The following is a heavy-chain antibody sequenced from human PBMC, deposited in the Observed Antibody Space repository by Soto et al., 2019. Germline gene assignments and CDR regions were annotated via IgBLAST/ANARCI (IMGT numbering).Heavy chain of an antibody. CDR3: TRVLGDYVTRPFDY. Sequence: EVQLLESGGCLVQPGGSLKLSCAASGFTFSGSAMHWVRQASGKGLEWVGRVRSKANNYATAYAASVKGRFTISRDDSKNTAYLQMSSLKTEDTAVYYCTRVLGDYVTRPFDYWGQGTLVTVSS. J-gene: IGHJ4*02. CDR2: VRSKANNYAT. D-gene: IGHD4-17*01. V-gene: IGHV3-73*01. CDR1: GFTFSGSA.